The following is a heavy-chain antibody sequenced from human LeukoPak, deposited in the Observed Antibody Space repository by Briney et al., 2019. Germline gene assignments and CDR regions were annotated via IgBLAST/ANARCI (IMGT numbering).Heavy chain of an antibody. J-gene: IGHJ4*02. Sequence: GRSLRLSCAASEITFSNYSMHWVRQAPGKGLEWVAIIYYDGTNKYYADSVKGRFTISRDNSKNTLYLQMNSLRAEDTAVYYCAKVPSSSSGFDYWGQGTLVTVSS. CDR2: IYYDGTNK. D-gene: IGHD6-6*01. CDR3: AKVPSSSSGFDY. V-gene: IGHV3-30*19. CDR1: EITFSNYS.